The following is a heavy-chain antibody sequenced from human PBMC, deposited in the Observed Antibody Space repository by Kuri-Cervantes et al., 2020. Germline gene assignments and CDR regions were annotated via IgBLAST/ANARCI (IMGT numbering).Heavy chain of an antibody. V-gene: IGHV4-59*08. CDR3: ARLAIVGYSFDL. J-gene: IGHJ3*01. CDR1: GGSISSYY. D-gene: IGHD2-8*01. CDR2: IYYSGST. Sequence: SETLSLTCTVSGGSISSYYWSWIRQSRGKGLEWIVYIYYSGSTNYNPSLKSRVTISVDRSKTQLPLMLGSVTAADTAVYYCARLAIVGYSFDLWGLGTMVTVSS.